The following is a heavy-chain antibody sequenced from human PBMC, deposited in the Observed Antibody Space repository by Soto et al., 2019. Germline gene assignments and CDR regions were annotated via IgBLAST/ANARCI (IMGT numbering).Heavy chain of an antibody. V-gene: IGHV3-9*01. CDR2: ISWNSGNI. CDR3: AKDTYSSSPYYMDV. J-gene: IGHJ6*03. Sequence: EVHLVESGGGLVQPGRSLRLSCAASGFTFDDYAMHWVRQVPGKGLEWVSGISWNSGNIGYADSVKGRFTISRDNAKNSLYLQMNSLRVKDTALYFCAKDTYSSSPYYMDVWGKGTTVTVSS. CDR1: GFTFDDYA. D-gene: IGHD6-19*01.